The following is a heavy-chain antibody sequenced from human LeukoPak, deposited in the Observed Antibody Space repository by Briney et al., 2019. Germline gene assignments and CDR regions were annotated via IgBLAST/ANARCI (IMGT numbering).Heavy chain of an antibody. Sequence: SETLSLTCIISGGSISSSSYYWGWIRQPPGKGLEWIGSIYYSGSTYYNPSLKSRVTISVDTSKNQFSLKLSSVTAADTAVYYCASPCCSTSCYLEFDYWGQGTLVTVSS. D-gene: IGHD2-2*01. V-gene: IGHV4-39*01. CDR1: GGSISSSSYY. J-gene: IGHJ4*02. CDR2: IYYSGST. CDR3: ASPCCSTSCYLEFDY.